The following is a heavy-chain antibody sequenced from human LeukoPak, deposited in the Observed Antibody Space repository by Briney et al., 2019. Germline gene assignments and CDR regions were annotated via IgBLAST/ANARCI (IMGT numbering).Heavy chain of an antibody. CDR3: ARDRTVVGTYYYYGMDV. V-gene: IGHV4-4*07. Sequence: SETLSLTCTVSGVSISSYYWSWIRQPAGKGLEWIGRFYTSGSTNYNPSPKSGGTMSVDTSKNQFSLKLKSVTAADTAVYYCARDRTVVGTYYYYGMDVWGQGTTVTVSS. CDR1: GVSISSYY. D-gene: IGHD4-23*01. CDR2: FYTSGST. J-gene: IGHJ6*02.